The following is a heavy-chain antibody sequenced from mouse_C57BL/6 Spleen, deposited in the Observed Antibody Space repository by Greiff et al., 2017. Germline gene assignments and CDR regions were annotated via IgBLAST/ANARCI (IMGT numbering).Heavy chain of an antibody. CDR3: ARGGYGSRWFAY. D-gene: IGHD1-1*01. Sequence: VQLKQSGGGLVKPGGSLKLSCAASGFTFSDYGMHWVRQAPEKGLEWVAYISSGSSTIYYADTVKGRFTISRDNAKNTLFLQMTSLRSEDTAMYYCARGGYGSRWFAYWGQGTLVTVSA. CDR1: GFTFSDYG. J-gene: IGHJ3*01. V-gene: IGHV5-17*01. CDR2: ISSGSSTI.